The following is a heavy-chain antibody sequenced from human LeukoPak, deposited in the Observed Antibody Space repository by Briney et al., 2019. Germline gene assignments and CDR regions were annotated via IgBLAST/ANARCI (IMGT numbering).Heavy chain of an antibody. CDR2: MYYSRST. V-gene: IGHV4-39*01. Sequence: SETLSLTCTVCGGSISSSRYYWGWIRQPPGKGLEWIGRMYYSRSTYYNPSLKSRVTISVDTSNNQFSLKLSSMTAADTAVYYCARQVGGGYYALTPGYYCDYWGQGTLVTVSS. CDR3: ARQVGGGYYALTPGYYCDY. J-gene: IGHJ4*02. D-gene: IGHD2-2*01. CDR1: GGSISSSRYY.